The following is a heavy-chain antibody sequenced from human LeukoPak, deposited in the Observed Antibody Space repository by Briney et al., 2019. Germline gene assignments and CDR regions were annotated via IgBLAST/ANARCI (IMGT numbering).Heavy chain of an antibody. CDR3: ARGYCSGGSCGSTYYYYGMDV. V-gene: IGHV4-34*01. J-gene: IGHJ6*04. Sequence: SETLSLTCAVCGGSFSGYYWSWIRQPPGKGLEWIGEINHSGSTNYNPSLKSRVTISVDTSKNQFSLKLSSVTAADTAVYYCARGYCSGGSCGSTYYYYGMDVWGKGTTVTVSS. D-gene: IGHD2-15*01. CDR2: INHSGST. CDR1: GGSFSGYY.